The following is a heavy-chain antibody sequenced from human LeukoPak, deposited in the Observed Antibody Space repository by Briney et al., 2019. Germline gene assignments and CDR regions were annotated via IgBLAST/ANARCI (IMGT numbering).Heavy chain of an antibody. CDR3: AHRYYDSSGYVN. Sequence: SGPTLVKPTQTLTLTCTFSGFSLTTSGVGVGWIRQPPGKALEWLAVIYWNDDNHYSPSLKRRLTITKDTSKNQVVLTATNMDPVDTATYYCAHRYYDSSGYVNWGQGTLVTVSS. CDR2: IYWNDDN. CDR1: GFSLTTSGVG. J-gene: IGHJ4*02. D-gene: IGHD3-22*01. V-gene: IGHV2-5*01.